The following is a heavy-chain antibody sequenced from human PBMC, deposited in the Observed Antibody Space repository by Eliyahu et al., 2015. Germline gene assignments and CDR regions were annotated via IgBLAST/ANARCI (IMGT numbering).Heavy chain of an antibody. CDR1: GYIFSSSG. CDR3: ARNVGAGGTTGTTWPFDF. CDR2: ISTYNGDT. D-gene: IGHD1-7*01. V-gene: IGHV1-18*01. Sequence: QVQLVQSAAEVKKTGASVKVSCKASGYIFSSSGISWVRQAPGQGLEWMGWISTYNGDTKYAQKFQGRVTMTTDTSTTTTYMEVKSLRSDDTAVYYCARNVGAGGTTGTTWPFDFWGQGTLVTVSS. J-gene: IGHJ4*02.